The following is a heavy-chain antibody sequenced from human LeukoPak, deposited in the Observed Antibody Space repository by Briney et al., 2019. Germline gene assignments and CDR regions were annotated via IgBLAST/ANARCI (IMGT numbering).Heavy chain of an antibody. CDR2: INPNSGGT. J-gene: IGHJ6*04. CDR3: ASSPAGYYYGMDV. CDR1: GYTFTGYY. V-gene: IGHV1-2*02. Sequence: ASVKVSCKASGYTFTGYYMHWVRQAPGQGLEWMGWINPNSGGTSYAQKFQGRVTMTRDTSISTAYMELSRLRSDDTAVYYCASSPAGYYYGMDVWGEGTTVTVSS. D-gene: IGHD6-13*01.